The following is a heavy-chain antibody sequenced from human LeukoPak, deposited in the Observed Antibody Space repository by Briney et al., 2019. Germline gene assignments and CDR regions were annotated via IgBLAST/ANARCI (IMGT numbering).Heavy chain of an antibody. CDR2: INPNSGAT. CDR1: GYTFTGYY. V-gene: IGHV1-2*02. Sequence: ASVKVSCKASGYTFTGYYIHWVRQAPGQGLEWMGWINPNSGATNYAQRFQGRLTMTRDTSISTAYMELSRLRSDDTAVYYCTRDVPAAGRALDYWGQGTLVTVSS. CDR3: TRDVPAAGRALDY. D-gene: IGHD6-13*01. J-gene: IGHJ4*02.